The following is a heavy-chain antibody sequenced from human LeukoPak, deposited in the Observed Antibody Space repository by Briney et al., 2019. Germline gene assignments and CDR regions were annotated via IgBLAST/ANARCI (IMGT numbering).Heavy chain of an antibody. CDR2: TYYRSKWYN. J-gene: IGHJ3*02. CDR3: VRDGSGYPQLLGDAFDI. V-gene: IGHV6-1*01. CDR1: GDSFSSNSAA. D-gene: IGHD3-22*01. Sequence: SQTLSLTCAISGDSFSSNSAAWNWIRQSPSRGLEWLGRTYYRSKWYNDYAVSVKSRITINPDTSKNQFSLQLNSVTPEDTAVYYCVRDGSGYPQLLGDAFDIWGQGTMVTVSS.